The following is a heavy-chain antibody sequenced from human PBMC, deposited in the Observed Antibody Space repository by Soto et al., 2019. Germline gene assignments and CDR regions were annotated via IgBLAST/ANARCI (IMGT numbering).Heavy chain of an antibody. Sequence: PPETLSLTCTVSGGSISSGDYYWSWIRQPPGKGLEWIGYIYYSGSTYYNPSLKSRVTISVDTSKNQFSLKLSSVTAADTAVYYCARLSKRHYYDSSGLDYWGQGTLVTVSS. CDR1: GGSISSGDYY. CDR2: IYYSGST. D-gene: IGHD3-22*01. CDR3: ARLSKRHYYDSSGLDY. J-gene: IGHJ4*02. V-gene: IGHV4-30-4*01.